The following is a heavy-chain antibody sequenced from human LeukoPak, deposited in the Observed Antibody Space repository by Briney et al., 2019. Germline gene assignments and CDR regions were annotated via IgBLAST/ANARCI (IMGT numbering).Heavy chain of an antibody. V-gene: IGHV4-61*02. CDR2: IYTSGSP. J-gene: IGHJ4*02. CDR1: GGSISSGSYY. Sequence: SQTLSLTCTVSGGSISSGSYYWSWIRQPAGKVLEWIGRIYTSGSPNYNPSLKSRVTISVDTSKNQFSLRLSSVTAADTAVYYCARTYCSSTSCYGFFDYWGQGTLVTVSS. CDR3: ARTYCSSTSCYGFFDY. D-gene: IGHD2-2*01.